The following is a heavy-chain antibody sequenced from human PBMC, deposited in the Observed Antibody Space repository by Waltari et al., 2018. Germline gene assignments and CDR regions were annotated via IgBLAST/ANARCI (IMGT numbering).Heavy chain of an antibody. CDR1: GLGGCRGF. D-gene: IGHD1-1*01. Sequence: EVQLVESGGDLIKPGGALRLSCAAPGLGGCRGFVAWGRQAPGKGLELVSILYSGGDTHFADSVKGRFTISRDDSRNTVYLQMNSLRAEDAALYYCASGTATVSFEFWGQGTQVTVSS. J-gene: IGHJ4*02. CDR3: ASGTATVSFEF. V-gene: IGHV3-53*01. CDR2: LYSGGDT.